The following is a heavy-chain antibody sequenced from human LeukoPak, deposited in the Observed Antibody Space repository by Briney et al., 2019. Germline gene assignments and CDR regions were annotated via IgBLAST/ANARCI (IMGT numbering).Heavy chain of an antibody. V-gene: IGHV3-23*01. J-gene: IGHJ6*02. CDR2: ISSSGGST. Sequence: GGSLRLSCAASGFAFSSYAMTWVRQAPGKGLEWVPDISSSGGSTYYADSVKGRFTISRDNSKNTLYVQMNSLRAEDTAIYYCAKLKDIELGWGIDIWGQGTTVTVS. CDR1: GFAFSSYA. D-gene: IGHD2-8*01. CDR3: AKLKDIELGWGIDI.